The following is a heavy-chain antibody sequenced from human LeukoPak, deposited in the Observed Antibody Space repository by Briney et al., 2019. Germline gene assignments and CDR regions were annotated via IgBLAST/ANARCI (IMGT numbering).Heavy chain of an antibody. V-gene: IGHV1-8*01. CDR2: MNPNSGNT. D-gene: IGHD3-16*01. J-gene: IGHJ4*02. Sequence: ASVKVSCKASGYTFTSYDINWVRQATGQGLEWMGWMNPNSGNTGYAQKFQGRVTMTRNTSISTAYMELSSLRSEDTAVYYCARGCPVIMITFGGVRGLDYWGQGTLVTVSS. CDR1: GYTFTSYD. CDR3: ARGCPVIMITFGGVRGLDY.